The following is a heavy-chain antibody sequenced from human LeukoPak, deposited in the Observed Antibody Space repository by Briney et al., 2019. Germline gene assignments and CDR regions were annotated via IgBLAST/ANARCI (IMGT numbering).Heavy chain of an antibody. CDR2: IWYDGSNK. CDR1: GFTFSSYG. V-gene: IGHV3-33*01. J-gene: IGHJ6*02. CDR3: ARDNYGMDV. Sequence: GRSLRLSCAASGFTFSSYGMHWVRQAPGKGLEWVAVIWYDGSNKYYADSVKGRFTISRDNSKNTLYLQMSSLRAEDTAVYYCARDNYGMDVWGQGTTVTVSS.